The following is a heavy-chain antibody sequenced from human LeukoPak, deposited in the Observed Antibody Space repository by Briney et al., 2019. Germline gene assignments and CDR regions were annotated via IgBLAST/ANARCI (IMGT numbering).Heavy chain of an antibody. J-gene: IGHJ4*02. CDR1: GFTFGDYT. CDR2: IRSKAYGGTT. D-gene: IGHD3-22*01. V-gene: IGHV3-49*04. CDR3: ISQYYDSSGYPIAYYFDY. Sequence: QSGGSLRLSCTASGFTFGDYTMSWVRQAPGKGLERVGFIRSKAYGGTTEYAASVKGRFTIARDDSKSIAYLQMNSLKTEDTAVYYCISQYYDSSGYPIAYYFDYWGQGTLVTVSS.